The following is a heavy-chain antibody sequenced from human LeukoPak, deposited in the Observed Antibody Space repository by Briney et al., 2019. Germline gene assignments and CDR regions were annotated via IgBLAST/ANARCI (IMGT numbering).Heavy chain of an antibody. J-gene: IGHJ4*02. V-gene: IGHV3-43*02. CDR2: ITANGDST. D-gene: IGHD2-21*02. CDR1: GFSVSGND. Sequence: GGSLRLSCAASGFSVSGNDMIWVRQAPGKGLEWVSLITANGDSTYYADSVKGRFTISRDNSKNSLSLQMNSLRTEDTALYYCAKDIEAGTAGFSFDYWGQGTLVAVSS. CDR3: AKDIEAGTAGFSFDY.